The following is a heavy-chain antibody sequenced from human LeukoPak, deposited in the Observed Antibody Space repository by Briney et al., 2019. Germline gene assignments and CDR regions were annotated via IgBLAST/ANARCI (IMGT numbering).Heavy chain of an antibody. V-gene: IGHV4-34*01. CDR1: GGSFSGYY. CDR2: INHSGST. Sequence: SETLSLTCAVYGGSFSGYYWSWIRQPPGKGLEWIGEINHSGSTNYNPSLKSRVTMSVDMSKNQYSLKLSSVTAADTAVYYCAREVSPDFFDLWGQGTLVTVSS. CDR3: AREVSPDFFDL. J-gene: IGHJ4*02.